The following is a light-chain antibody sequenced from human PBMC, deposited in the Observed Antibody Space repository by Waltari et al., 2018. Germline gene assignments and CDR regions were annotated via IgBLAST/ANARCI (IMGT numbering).Light chain of an antibody. V-gene: IGKV1-39*01. CDR1: QSIRSY. J-gene: IGKJ2*01. CDR2: TAA. Sequence: DIQMTQSPSSLSASVGDRVIITCRASQSIRSYLNWYQQNPGKAPKLLIYTAANFQSGVPSRFSGSGSGTDFTLTITSLQPEDFATYYCQQSYSSPYTFGQGTKVETK. CDR3: QQSYSSPYT.